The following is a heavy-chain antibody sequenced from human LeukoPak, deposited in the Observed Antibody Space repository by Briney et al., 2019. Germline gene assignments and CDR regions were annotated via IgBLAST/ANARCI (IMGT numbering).Heavy chain of an antibody. CDR1: GFTFRIYW. D-gene: IGHD1-26*01. CDR3: ARALVEVPGGDY. V-gene: IGHV3-7*01. CDR2: IKQDGSAK. J-gene: IGHJ4*02. Sequence: PGGSLRLSCAGSGFTFRIYWMSWVRQAPGKGVEWVANIKQDGSAKYYVDSVKGRFSISRDNAKISVSLHMISLRAEDTAVYFCARALVEVPGGDYWGQGTLVTVSS.